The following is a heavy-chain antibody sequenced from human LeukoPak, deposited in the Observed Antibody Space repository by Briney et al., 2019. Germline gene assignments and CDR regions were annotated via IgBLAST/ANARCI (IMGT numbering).Heavy chain of an antibody. CDR1: GGTFSSYA. V-gene: IGHV1-69*01. CDR3: AKAGGVDSSGWYDY. CDR2: IIPIFGTA. J-gene: IGHJ4*02. Sequence: SVKVSCKASGGTFSSYAISWVRQAPGQGLEWMGGIIPIFGTANYAQKSQGRVTITADESTSTAYMELSSPRSEDTAVYYCAKAGGVDSSGWYDYWGQGTLVTVSS. D-gene: IGHD6-19*01.